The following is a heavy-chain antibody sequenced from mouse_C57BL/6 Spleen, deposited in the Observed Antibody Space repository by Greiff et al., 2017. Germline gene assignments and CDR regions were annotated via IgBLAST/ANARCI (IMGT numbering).Heavy chain of an antibody. CDR2: IDPSDSYT. D-gene: IGHD1-1*01. J-gene: IGHJ1*03. V-gene: IGHV1-69*01. CDR1: GYTFPSYW. Sequence: QVQLQQPGAELVMPGASVKLSCKASGYTFPSYWMHWVKQRPGQGLEWIGEIDPSDSYTNYNQKFKGKSTLTVDKSSSTAYMQISSLTSEDSAVYYCAGVPQGSRVSYWYFDVWGTGTTVTVSS. CDR3: AGVPQGSRVSYWYFDV.